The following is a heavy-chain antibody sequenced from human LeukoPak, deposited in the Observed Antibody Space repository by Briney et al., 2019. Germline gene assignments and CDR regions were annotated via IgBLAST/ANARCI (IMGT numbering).Heavy chain of an antibody. CDR3: ARVSYSGSYRDAFDI. J-gene: IGHJ3*02. V-gene: IGHV3-74*01. Sequence: GGSLRLSCAASGFTFSSYWMHWVRQAPGKGLVWVSRINSDGSSTSYADSVKGRFTISRDNAKNTLYLQMNSLRAEDTAVYYCARVSYSGSYRDAFDIWGQGTMVTVSS. D-gene: IGHD1-26*01. CDR1: GFTFSSYW. CDR2: INSDGSST.